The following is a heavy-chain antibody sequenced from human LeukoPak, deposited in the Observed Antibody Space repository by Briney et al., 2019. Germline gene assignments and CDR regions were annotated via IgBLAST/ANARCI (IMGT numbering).Heavy chain of an antibody. J-gene: IGHJ6*02. CDR1: GDLVSSTTAA. CDR2: TYYRSRWYN. V-gene: IGHV6-1*01. CDR3: TRDQDGMGV. Sequence: PSQTLSLTCAISGDLVSSTTAAWHWIRQSPSRGLEWLGRTYYRSRWYNDYAVSVKSRVSINPDTSKNQFSLQLSSVTPEDTAVYYCTRDQDGMGVWGQGTSVTVSS.